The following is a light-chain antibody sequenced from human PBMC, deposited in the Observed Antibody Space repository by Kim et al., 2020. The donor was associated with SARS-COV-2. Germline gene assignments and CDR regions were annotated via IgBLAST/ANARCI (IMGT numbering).Light chain of an antibody. V-gene: IGLV1-51*01. CDR1: SSNIGNNY. CDR3: GTWDSSLSAGV. Sequence: QSALTQPPSVSAAPGQKVTISCSGSSSNIGNNYVSWYQQLPGTAPKLLIYDNYKRPSGIPDRFSGSKSGTSATLGITGLQTGDEADYYCGTWDSSLSAGVFGTGTKVTVL. J-gene: IGLJ1*01. CDR2: DNY.